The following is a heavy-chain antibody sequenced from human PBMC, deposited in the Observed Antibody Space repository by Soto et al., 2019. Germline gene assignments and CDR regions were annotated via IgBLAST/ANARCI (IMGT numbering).Heavy chain of an antibody. D-gene: IGHD2-15*01. CDR1: GFTFSSYG. CDR2: ISYDGSNK. CDR3: AKDAPHCSGGSCYPDY. Sequence: QVQLVESGGGVVQPGRSLRLSCAASGFTFSSYGMHWVRQAPGKGLEWVAVISYDGSNKYYADSVKGRFTISRDNSKNTLYLQMNSLRAEDTAVYYCAKDAPHCSGGSCYPDYWGQGTLVTVSS. J-gene: IGHJ4*02. V-gene: IGHV3-30*18.